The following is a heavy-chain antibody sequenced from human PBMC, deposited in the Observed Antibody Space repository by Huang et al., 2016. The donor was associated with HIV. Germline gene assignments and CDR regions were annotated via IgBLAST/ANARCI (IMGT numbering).Heavy chain of an antibody. Sequence: EVQLVESGGNLIQTGGSLRLACGASGFRFDNSAMYWVRQAPGKGLEWVSSISWNSANIAYGDSVKGRFTISRDNAKNSLYLQMNSLRPDYTALYYCVKGDIVGTANFFDYWGQGTQVSVSS. J-gene: IGHJ4*02. CDR1: GFRFDNSA. CDR2: ISWNSANI. D-gene: IGHD1-26*01. CDR3: VKGDIVGTANFFDY. V-gene: IGHV3-9*01.